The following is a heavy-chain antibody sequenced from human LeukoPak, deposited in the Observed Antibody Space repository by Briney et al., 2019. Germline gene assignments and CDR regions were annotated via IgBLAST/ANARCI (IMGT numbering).Heavy chain of an antibody. Sequence: SETLSLTCTVSGGSLSSYYWSWIRQPAGKGLEWIGRIYISGTTSYNLSLTSRVIMSIDTSKNQFSLKLSSVTAADTAVYYCAREVMATNDFDYWAQGTLVTVSS. CDR3: AREVMATNDFDY. J-gene: IGHJ4*02. CDR2: IYISGTT. CDR1: GGSLSSYY. V-gene: IGHV4-4*07. D-gene: IGHD5-24*01.